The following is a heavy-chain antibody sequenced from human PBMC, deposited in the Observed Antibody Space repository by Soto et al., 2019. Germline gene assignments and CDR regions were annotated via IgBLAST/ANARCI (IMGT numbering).Heavy chain of an antibody. J-gene: IGHJ4*02. CDR1: GVSISSGNW. CDR3: ARLVYDTRLNYMYFDF. Sequence: LSLTCAVSGVSISSGNWWTWVRQSPQRGLEYIGEIFHDGTANYYPSFERRVAISVDTSKDQFSLKLTSVTAADTAIYFCARLVYDTRLNYMYFDFWGQGTLVTVSS. D-gene: IGHD3-10*01. CDR2: IFHDGTA. V-gene: IGHV4-4*01.